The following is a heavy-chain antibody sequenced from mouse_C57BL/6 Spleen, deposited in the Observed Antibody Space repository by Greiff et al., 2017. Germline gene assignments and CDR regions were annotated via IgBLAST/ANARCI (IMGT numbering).Heavy chain of an antibody. V-gene: IGHV2-2*01. CDR1: GFSFTSYG. J-gene: IGHJ4*01. CDR3: ARRYDYDVGYAMDY. CDR2: IWSGGST. Sequence: QVQLQQSGPGLVQPSQSLSITCTVSGFSFTSYGVHWVRQSPGKGLEWLGVIWSGGSTDYNAAFISRLSISKDNSKRQVFFKMNSLQADDTAIYYCARRYDYDVGYAMDYWGQGTSVTVSS. D-gene: IGHD2-4*01.